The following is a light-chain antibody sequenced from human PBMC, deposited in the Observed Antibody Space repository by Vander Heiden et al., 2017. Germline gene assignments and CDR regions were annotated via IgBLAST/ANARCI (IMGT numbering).Light chain of an antibody. J-gene: IGKJ2*01. V-gene: IGKV3-20*01. CDR1: QSVTTSY. Sequence: DIVLTQPPGTLSLSPGGRATLSCRARQSVTTSYLAWYQQKPGQAPRLLIYGASSRATGIPDRFSGSGSGTDFTLTISRLEPEDFAVYYCQQYHTSPPYTFGQGTKLEIK. CDR2: GAS. CDR3: QQYHTSPPYT.